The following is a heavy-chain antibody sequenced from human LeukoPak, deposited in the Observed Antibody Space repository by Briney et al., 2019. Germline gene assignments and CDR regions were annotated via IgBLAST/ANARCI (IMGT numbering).Heavy chain of an antibody. CDR2: ISGSGGST. CDR3: AKSIMITFGGVIVIPNYYFDY. D-gene: IGHD3-16*02. V-gene: IGHV3-23*01. Sequence: PGGSLRLSCAASGFTFSSYAMSWVRQAPGKGLEWVSAISGSGGSTYYADSVKGRFTISRDNSKNTLYLQMNSLRAEDTAVYYCAKSIMITFGGVIVIPNYYFDYWGQGTPVTVSS. J-gene: IGHJ4*02. CDR1: GFTFSSYA.